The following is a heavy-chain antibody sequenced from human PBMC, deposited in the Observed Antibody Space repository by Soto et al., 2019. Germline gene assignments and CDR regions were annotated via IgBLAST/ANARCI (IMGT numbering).Heavy chain of an antibody. Sequence: ASVKVSCKASGSTFTSYGISWVRQAPGRGREWKGWISAYNGNTNYAQKLQSRVTMTTDTSTSTAYMELRSLRSDDTAVYFCSREGSYGDYIQHWGQGTLVTVSS. J-gene: IGHJ1*01. V-gene: IGHV1-18*01. CDR2: ISAYNGNT. CDR3: SREGSYGDYIQH. D-gene: IGHD4-17*01. CDR1: GSTFTSYG.